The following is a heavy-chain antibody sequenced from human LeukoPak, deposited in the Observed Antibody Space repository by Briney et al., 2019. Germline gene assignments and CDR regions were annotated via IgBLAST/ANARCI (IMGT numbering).Heavy chain of an antibody. V-gene: IGHV1-69*13. J-gene: IGHJ4*02. D-gene: IGHD6-6*01. CDR1: GGTFSSYA. Sequence: GASVRVSCKASGGTFSSYAISWVRQAPGQGLEWMGGIIPIFGTANYAQKFQGGVTITADESTSTAYMELSSLRSEDTAVHYCARGSIAARPNYFDYWSQGTLVTVSS. CDR3: ARGSIAARPNYFDY. CDR2: IIPIFGTA.